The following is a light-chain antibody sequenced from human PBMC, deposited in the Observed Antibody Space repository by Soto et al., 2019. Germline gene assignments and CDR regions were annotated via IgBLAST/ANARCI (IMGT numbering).Light chain of an antibody. CDR1: QSVSRN. J-gene: IGKJ2*01. CDR3: QQYNNWLPYT. Sequence: EIVMTQSPANLSVSPGERATLSCRASQSVSRNLAWYQQNPGQAPRLPIYGASTRATGIPDRFSGSRSATHFTLTISSLQSEDFAVYYCQQYNNWLPYTLGKGTKV. V-gene: IGKV3-15*01. CDR2: GAS.